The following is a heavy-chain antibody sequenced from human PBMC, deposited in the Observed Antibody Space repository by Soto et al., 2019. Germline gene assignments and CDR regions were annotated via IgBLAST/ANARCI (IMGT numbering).Heavy chain of an antibody. V-gene: IGHV3-30*18. CDR2: ISYDGSNK. D-gene: IGHD6-19*01. CDR1: GFTFSSYG. Sequence: HPGGSLRLSCAASGFTFSSYGMHWVRQAPGKGLEWVAVISYDGSNKYYADSVKGRFTISRDNSKNTLYLQMNSLRAEDTAVYYCAKDPGSVYSSGRHHFDYWGQGTLVTVSS. J-gene: IGHJ4*02. CDR3: AKDPGSVYSSGRHHFDY.